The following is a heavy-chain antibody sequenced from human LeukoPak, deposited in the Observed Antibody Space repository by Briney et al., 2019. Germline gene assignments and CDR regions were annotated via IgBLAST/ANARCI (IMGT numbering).Heavy chain of an antibody. J-gene: IGHJ3*02. V-gene: IGHV1-2*02. Sequence: ASVKVSCKASGYTFTGYYMHWVRQAPGQGLEWMGWINPNSGGTNYAQKFQGRVTMTRDTSISTAYMELSSLRSEDTAMYYCASTQYSSGWYSAFDIWGQGTMVTVSS. CDR2: INPNSGGT. CDR1: GYTFTGYY. D-gene: IGHD6-19*01. CDR3: ASTQYSSGWYSAFDI.